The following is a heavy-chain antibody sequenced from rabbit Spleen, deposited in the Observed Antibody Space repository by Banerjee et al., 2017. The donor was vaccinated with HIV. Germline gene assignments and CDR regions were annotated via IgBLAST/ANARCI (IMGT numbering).Heavy chain of an antibody. CDR3: ARETSGGWGVVLYYFNL. V-gene: IGHV1S40*01. Sequence: QSLEESGGDLVKPGASLTLTCTASGFSFSSSDYMCWVRQAPGKGLEWISCIAGSNSGFTYSATWAKGRFTCSKTSSTTVTLQMTSLTAADTATYFCARETSGGWGVVLYYFNLWGPGTLVTVS. J-gene: IGHJ4*01. D-gene: IGHD4-1*01. CDR1: GFSFSSSDY. CDR2: IAGSNSGFT.